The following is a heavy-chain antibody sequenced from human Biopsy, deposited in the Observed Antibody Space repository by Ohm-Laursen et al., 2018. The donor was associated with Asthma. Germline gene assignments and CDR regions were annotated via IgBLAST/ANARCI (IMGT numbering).Heavy chain of an antibody. CDR1: GDSISSPAYY. Sequence: TLSLTCAVSGDSISSPAYYWSWVRQHPGKGLEWIGYISYSGTTFYHPSLMSRLIISLDTSKNQFSLKLSSVTAADTAVYFCARAVDYSHCYGIDVWGQGTTVTVS. CDR3: ARAVDYSHCYGIDV. D-gene: IGHD3-10*01. CDR2: ISYSGTT. J-gene: IGHJ6*02. V-gene: IGHV4-31*11.